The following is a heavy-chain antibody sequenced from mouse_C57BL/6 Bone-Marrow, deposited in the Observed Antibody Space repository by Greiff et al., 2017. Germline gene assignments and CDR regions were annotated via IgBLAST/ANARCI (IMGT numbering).Heavy chain of an antibody. CDR1: GYAFTNYL. CDR3: ATNWGFDY. V-gene: IGHV1-54*01. Sequence: QVQLQQSGAELVRPGTSVKVSCKASGYAFTNYLIEWVKQRPGQGLEWIGEINPGSGGTNYNEKFKGKATLTADKSSSTAYMPLSSLTSEDSAVYYCATNWGFDYWGQGTTLTVSS. J-gene: IGHJ2*01. CDR2: INPGSGGT. D-gene: IGHD4-1*01.